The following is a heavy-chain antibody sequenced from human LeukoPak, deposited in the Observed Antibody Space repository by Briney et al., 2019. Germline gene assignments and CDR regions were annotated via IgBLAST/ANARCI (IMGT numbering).Heavy chain of an antibody. V-gene: IGHV3-30-3*01. CDR2: ISYDGSNK. D-gene: IGHD5-18*01. Sequence: GGSLRLSCAASGFTFSSYAMHWVRQAPGKGLEWVAVISYDGSNKYYADSVKGRFTISRDNSKNTLYLQMNSLRAEDTAVYYCARDPYSYGELEGYYFDYWGQGTLVTVSS. CDR1: GFTFSSYA. CDR3: ARDPYSYGELEGYYFDY. J-gene: IGHJ4*02.